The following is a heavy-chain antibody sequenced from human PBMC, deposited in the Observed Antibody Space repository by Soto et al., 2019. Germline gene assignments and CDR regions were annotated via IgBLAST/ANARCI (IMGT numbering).Heavy chain of an antibody. Sequence: VQLVESGGGVVQPGRSLRLSCAASGFTFSSYGMHWVRQAPGKGLEWVAVISYDGSNKYYADSVKGRFTISRDNSKNTLYLQMNSLRAEDTAVYYCAKAPSSDYGDYGDVWGQGTTVTVSS. J-gene: IGHJ6*02. V-gene: IGHV3-30*18. CDR3: AKAPSSDYGDYGDV. D-gene: IGHD4-17*01. CDR2: ISYDGSNK. CDR1: GFTFSSYG.